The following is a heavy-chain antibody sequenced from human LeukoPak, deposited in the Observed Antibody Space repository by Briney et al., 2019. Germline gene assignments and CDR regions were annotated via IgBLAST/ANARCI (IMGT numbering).Heavy chain of an antibody. CDR2: IIPIPGIA. Sequence: ASVKVSCKASGGTFSSYTISWVRQAPGQGLEWMGRIIPIPGIANYAQKFQGRVTITADKSTSTAYMELSSLRSEDPAVYYCARDGVTGGRLRNLDYWGQGTLVTVSS. CDR1: GGTFSSYT. V-gene: IGHV1-69*04. J-gene: IGHJ4*02. CDR3: ARDGVTGGRLRNLDY. D-gene: IGHD7-27*01.